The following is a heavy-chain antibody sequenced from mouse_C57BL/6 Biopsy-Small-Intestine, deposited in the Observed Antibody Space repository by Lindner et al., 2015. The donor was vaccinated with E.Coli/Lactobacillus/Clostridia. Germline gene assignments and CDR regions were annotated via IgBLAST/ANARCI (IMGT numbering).Heavy chain of an antibody. CDR2: VSAYNGNT. J-gene: IGHJ4*01. V-gene: IGHV1-20*01. CDR3: AREGPPTGTIDY. Sequence: SVKVSCKASGYTFRTYFISWVRQAPGQGPEWMGCVSAYNGNTFYADNFRGRLSMTTDTSTDTAYMVLTSLRSDDTAIYYCAREGPPTGTIDYWGQGSLVTVSS. CDR1: GYTFRTYF. D-gene: IGHD1-1*02.